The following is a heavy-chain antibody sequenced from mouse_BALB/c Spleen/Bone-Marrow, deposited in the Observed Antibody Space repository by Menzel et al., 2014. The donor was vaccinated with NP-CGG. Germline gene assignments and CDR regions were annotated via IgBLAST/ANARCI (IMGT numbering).Heavy chain of an antibody. J-gene: IGHJ3*01. Sequence: QVQLKESGAELMKPGASVKISCKATGYTFGSYWIEWVKQRPGHGLEWIGEILPGSGSTNYNEKFKVKATFTADTSSNTAYMQLSSLTSEDSAVYYCAREDGNHVGFAYWGQGTLVTVSA. CDR1: GYTFGSYW. D-gene: IGHD2-1*01. CDR2: ILPGSGST. CDR3: AREDGNHVGFAY. V-gene: IGHV1-9*01.